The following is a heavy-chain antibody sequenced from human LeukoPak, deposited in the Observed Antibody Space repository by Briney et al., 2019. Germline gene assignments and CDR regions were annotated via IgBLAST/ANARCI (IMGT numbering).Heavy chain of an antibody. D-gene: IGHD5-18*01. J-gene: IGHJ3*02. CDR1: GFTFSSYA. Sequence: PGGSLRLSCAASGFTFSSYAMSWVRQAPGKGLEWVSAISGSGGSTYYADSVKGRFTISRDNSKNTLYLQMNSLRAEDTAVYYCARDASYGYLEFGAFDIWGQGTMVTVSS. CDR2: ISGSGGST. V-gene: IGHV3-23*01. CDR3: ARDASYGYLEFGAFDI.